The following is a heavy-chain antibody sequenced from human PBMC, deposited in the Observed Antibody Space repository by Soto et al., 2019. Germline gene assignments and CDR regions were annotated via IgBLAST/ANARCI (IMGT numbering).Heavy chain of an antibody. V-gene: IGHV3-30*18. CDR2: ISYDGSNK. J-gene: IGHJ6*02. D-gene: IGHD2-21*01. Sequence: QVQLVESGGGVVQPGRSLRLSCAASGFTFSSYGMHWVRQAPGKGLEWVAVISYDGSNKYYADSVKGRFTISRDNSKNPLYLQMNSLRAEDTAVYYCAKVVDPIPTLGMDGWGQGTTVTVSS. CDR3: AKVVDPIPTLGMDG. CDR1: GFTFSSYG.